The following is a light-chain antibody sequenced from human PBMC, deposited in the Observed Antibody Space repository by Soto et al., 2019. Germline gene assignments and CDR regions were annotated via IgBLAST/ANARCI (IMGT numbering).Light chain of an antibody. J-gene: IGLJ2*01. CDR3: SSYTSSSTRVV. CDR1: SSDVGGYNY. V-gene: IGLV2-14*01. CDR2: EVS. Sequence: QSVLTQPASVSGSPGQSITISCTGTSSDVGGYNYVSWYQQHPGKAPKLMIYEVSNRPSGVSNRFSGSKSGNTASLTISGLQAEDEADYYCSSYTSSSTRVVFGAGTQLTVL.